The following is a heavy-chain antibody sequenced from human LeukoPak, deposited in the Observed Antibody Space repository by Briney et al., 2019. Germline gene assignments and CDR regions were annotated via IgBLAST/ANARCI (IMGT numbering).Heavy chain of an antibody. CDR3: ASWAYNWFDP. CDR1: GGXISSSSYY. V-gene: IGHV4-39*01. Sequence: PSETLSLTCTVSGGXISSSSYYWGWIRQPPGKGLEWVGSIYYSGSTYYNPSLKSRVTISVDTSKNQFSLKLSSVTAADTAVYYCASWAYNWFDPWGQGTLVTVSS. CDR2: IYYSGST. D-gene: IGHD7-27*01. J-gene: IGHJ5*02.